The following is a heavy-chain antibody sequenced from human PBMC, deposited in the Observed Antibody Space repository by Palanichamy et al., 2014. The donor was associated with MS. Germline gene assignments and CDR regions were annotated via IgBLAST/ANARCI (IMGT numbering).Heavy chain of an antibody. D-gene: IGHD3-10*01. CDR1: GFTFNSFG. CDR3: AKGDFGEVDPAIDS. V-gene: IGHV3-30*18. Sequence: VQLVESGGGVVQPGRSLRLSCVGSGFTFNSFGMHWVRQAPGKGLEWVAVISYDGSNKYYEDSVKGRFTISRDNSKNTLYLQMNSLRVEDTAVYYCAKGDFGEVDPAIDSWGQGTLVTVSS. CDR2: ISYDGSNK. J-gene: IGHJ5*01.